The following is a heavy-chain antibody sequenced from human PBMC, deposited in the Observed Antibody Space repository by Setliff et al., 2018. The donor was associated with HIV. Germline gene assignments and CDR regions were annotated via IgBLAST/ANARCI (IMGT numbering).Heavy chain of an antibody. Sequence: KPSETLSLTCTVSGASISIGSYYWSWIRQPAGKGLEWIGRIYTSGSTNYNPSLKSRVTISLDTSKNQFSLNLSSVTAADTAVYYCARGGLGVVGAIDYWSQGTLVTVS. CDR1: GASISIGSYY. D-gene: IGHD2-15*01. J-gene: IGHJ4*02. CDR3: ARGGLGVVGAIDY. CDR2: IYTSGST. V-gene: IGHV4-61*02.